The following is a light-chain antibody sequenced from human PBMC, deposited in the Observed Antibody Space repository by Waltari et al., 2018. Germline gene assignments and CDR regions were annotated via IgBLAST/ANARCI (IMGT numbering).Light chain of an antibody. CDR3: SSYTSSSTLV. V-gene: IGLV2-14*03. CDR2: DVS. J-gene: IGLJ1*01. Sequence: QSALTQPASVSGSPGQSITISCTGTSSDVAGYNSVSSYQHHPGKAPKRMIYDVSHRPSGVSNRFAGSKSGNTASLTVSGLQAEDEADYYCSSYTSSSTLVFGTGTKATVL. CDR1: SSDVAGYNS.